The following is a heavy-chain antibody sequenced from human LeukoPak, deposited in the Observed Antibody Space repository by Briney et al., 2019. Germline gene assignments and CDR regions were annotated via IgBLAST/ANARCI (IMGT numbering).Heavy chain of an antibody. CDR1: GGTFSSYA. J-gene: IGHJ4*02. Sequence: GSSVKVSCTASGGTFSSYAISWVRQAPGQGLEWMGRINPNSGGTNYAQKFQGRVTMTRDTSISTAYMELSRLRSDDTAVYYCASLSYSSSSSFDYWGQGTLVTVSS. CDR3: ASLSYSSSSSFDY. D-gene: IGHD6-6*01. V-gene: IGHV1-2*06. CDR2: INPNSGGT.